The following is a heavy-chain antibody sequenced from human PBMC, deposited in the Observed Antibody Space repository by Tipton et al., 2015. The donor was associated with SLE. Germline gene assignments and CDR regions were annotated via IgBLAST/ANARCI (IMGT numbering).Heavy chain of an antibody. J-gene: IGHJ4*02. CDR2: ISHSGST. CDR3: VRAQSSSGWWYFDF. D-gene: IGHD6-13*01. CDR1: GFTVSSNY. Sequence: LRLSCAASGFTVSSNYMSWVRQAPGQGLEWIGSISHSGSTSYSPSLKSRVTISLDTSKNHFSLKLRSMTAADTAVYYCVRAQSSSGWWYFDFWGQGTLVTVSS. V-gene: IGHV4-38-2*01.